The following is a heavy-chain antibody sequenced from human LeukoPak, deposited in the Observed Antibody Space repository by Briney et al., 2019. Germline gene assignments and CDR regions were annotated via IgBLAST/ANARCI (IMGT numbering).Heavy chain of an antibody. CDR2: IYYSGST. D-gene: IGHD6-19*01. Sequence: PSQTLSLTCTVSGGSISSYYWSWIRQPPGKGLEWIGYIYYSGSTNYNPSLKSRVTMSVDTSKNQFSLKLSSVTAADTAVYYCAREYYSSGPHYYMDVWGKGTTVTVSS. CDR1: GGSISSYY. V-gene: IGHV4-59*12. J-gene: IGHJ6*03. CDR3: AREYYSSGPHYYMDV.